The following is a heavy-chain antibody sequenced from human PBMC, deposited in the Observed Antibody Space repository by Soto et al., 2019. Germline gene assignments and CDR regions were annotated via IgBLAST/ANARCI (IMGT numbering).Heavy chain of an antibody. CDR2: IYSNGDT. CDR3: ARRGGSSSGYYYYAMDV. J-gene: IGHJ6*02. D-gene: IGHD6-6*01. CDR1: SDSMNSGGYY. Sequence: PSETLSLTCSVSSDSMNSGGYYWSWIRQHPGEGLEWIGYIYSNGDTYYNPSLKSRVTISVDTSKNQFSLNLTSVTAADTAVYYCARRGGSSSGYYYYAMDVWGQGTTVTVSS. V-gene: IGHV4-31*03.